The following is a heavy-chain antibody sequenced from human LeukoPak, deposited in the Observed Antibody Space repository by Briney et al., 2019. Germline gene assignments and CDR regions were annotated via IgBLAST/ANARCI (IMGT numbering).Heavy chain of an antibody. V-gene: IGHV4-30-2*06. Sequence: PSETLSLTCAVSGGSISSRGYSWSWIRQSPGKGLEWIGYIFHSGSTYYNPFLKSRATISIDRSKNQFSLKLSSVTAADTAVYYCARDNPSVLRYFDPWGQGTLVTVSS. CDR2: IFHSGST. D-gene: IGHD3-9*01. CDR3: ARDNPSVLRYFDP. J-gene: IGHJ5*02. CDR1: GGSISSRGYS.